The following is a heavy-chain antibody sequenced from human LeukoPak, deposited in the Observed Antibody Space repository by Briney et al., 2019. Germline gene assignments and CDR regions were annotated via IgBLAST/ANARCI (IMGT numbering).Heavy chain of an antibody. J-gene: IGHJ4*02. CDR2: IICSGDST. V-gene: IGHV3-23*01. Sequence: GGSLRLSCAASGFTFSNYDMSWVRQAPGKGLEWVSSIICSGDSTYYADSVKGRFTISRDNSKNTLYLDMDSLRAEDTALYYCAKDGHITMVRGVIIPPGYWGQGTLVTVSS. CDR3: AKDGHITMVRGVIIPPGY. D-gene: IGHD3-10*01. CDR1: GFTFSNYD.